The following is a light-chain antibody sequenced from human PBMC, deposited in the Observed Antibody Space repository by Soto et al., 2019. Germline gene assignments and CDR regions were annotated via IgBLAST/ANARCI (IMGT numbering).Light chain of an antibody. V-gene: IGKV3-11*01. J-gene: IGKJ3*01. CDR1: QSVISY. CDR2: DAT. Sequence: EIVLTQSPATLSLSPGESATLSCRASQSVISYLAWYQQKPGQAPRLLIYDATNRATGIPARFSGSGSGTDFTLTISSLEPEDFVVYYCQQRSNWPGITFGPGTKVDMK. CDR3: QQRSNWPGIT.